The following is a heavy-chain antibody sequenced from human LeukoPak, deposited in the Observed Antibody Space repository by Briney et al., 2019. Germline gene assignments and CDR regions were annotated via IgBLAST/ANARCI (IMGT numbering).Heavy chain of an antibody. Sequence: GGSLRLSCEASGFTFSTYAMSWVRQAPGKGLEWVSGISVSGGTTYYADSVKGRFSISRDTSKNTLYLQMNSLRAEDTAVYYCAKPLRESGTFYAADSWGQGTLVTVSS. V-gene: IGHV3-23*01. J-gene: IGHJ4*02. CDR3: AKPLRESGTFYAADS. CDR2: ISVSGGTT. CDR1: GFTFSTYA. D-gene: IGHD1-26*01.